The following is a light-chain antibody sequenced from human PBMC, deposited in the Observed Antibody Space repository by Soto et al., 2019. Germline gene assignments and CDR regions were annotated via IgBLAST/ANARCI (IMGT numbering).Light chain of an antibody. Sequence: EIVLTQSPATLSLSPGERATLSCRASQSVSSYLAWYQQKPGQAPRLLIYDASTRATGIPARFSVSGSGTDFTLTISSLEPEDFAVYYCQQRSNWPPYTFGQGTKLEIK. J-gene: IGKJ2*01. CDR2: DAS. V-gene: IGKV3-11*01. CDR1: QSVSSY. CDR3: QQRSNWPPYT.